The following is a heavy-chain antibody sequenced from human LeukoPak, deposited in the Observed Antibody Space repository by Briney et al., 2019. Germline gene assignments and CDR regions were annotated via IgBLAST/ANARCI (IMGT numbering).Heavy chain of an antibody. CDR1: GGSISSYY. D-gene: IGHD2-8*01. CDR2: IYSSGST. J-gene: IGHJ6*02. V-gene: IGHV4-59*01. CDR3: ARAMVYYYGMDV. Sequence: SETLSLTCTVSGGSISSYYWSWIRQPPGKGLEWIGFIYSSGSTNSNPSLRSRVTISVDTSKNQFSLKLSSVTAADTAVYYCARAMVYYYGMDVWGQGTTVTVSS.